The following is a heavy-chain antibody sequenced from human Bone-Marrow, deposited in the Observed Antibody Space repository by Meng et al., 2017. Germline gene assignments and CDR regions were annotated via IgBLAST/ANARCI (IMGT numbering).Heavy chain of an antibody. CDR3: ATGAAAADH. Sequence: VKLVESGGGLVQPGGTLRLLGVASGLSFTDAGMSWVRQAPGKGLEWVGRIKRNSDGGTIDYAAPVKGRFTISRDDSKNTLYLQMDSLITEDTAVYFCATGAAAADHWGQGTLVTVSS. V-gene: IGHV3-15*01. D-gene: IGHD6-13*01. CDR2: IKRNSDGGTI. J-gene: IGHJ4*02. CDR1: GLSFTDAG.